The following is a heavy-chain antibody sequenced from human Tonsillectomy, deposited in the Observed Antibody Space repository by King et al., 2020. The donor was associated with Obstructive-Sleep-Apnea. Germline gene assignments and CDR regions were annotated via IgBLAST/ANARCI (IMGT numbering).Heavy chain of an antibody. CDR1: GFSFSRYW. D-gene: IGHD1-26*01. Sequence: DVQLVESGGGLVQPGGSLRLTCAASGFSFSRYWMSWVRQAPGKGLEWVANINEDGGEKNYVDSVKGRFTISRKNAKNSLYLQMNSLRAGDTAVYYCARDPPQWEVPFDYWGLGTLVTVSS. J-gene: IGHJ4*02. CDR2: INEDGGEK. V-gene: IGHV3-7*03. CDR3: ARDPPQWEVPFDY.